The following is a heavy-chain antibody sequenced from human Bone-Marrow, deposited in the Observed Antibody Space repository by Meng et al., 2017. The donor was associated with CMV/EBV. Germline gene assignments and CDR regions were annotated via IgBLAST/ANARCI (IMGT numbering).Heavy chain of an antibody. D-gene: IGHD3-10*01. J-gene: IGHJ3*02. CDR2: IKQDASEK. CDR3: ARDFNAPLWFGELWPNAFDI. V-gene: IGHV3-7*01. CDR1: GSTFRSYW. Sequence: GESLKIPCAASGSTFRSYWMSWVRQAPGKGLEWVANIKQDASEKYYVDSVTGRFTISRDNAKNSLYLQMNSLRAEDTAVYYCARDFNAPLWFGELWPNAFDIWGQGTMVTVSS.